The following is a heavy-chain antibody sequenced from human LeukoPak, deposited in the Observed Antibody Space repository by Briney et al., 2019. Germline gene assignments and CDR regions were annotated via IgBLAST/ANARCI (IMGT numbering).Heavy chain of an antibody. CDR1: GFTFGDYA. J-gene: IGHJ4*02. D-gene: IGHD3-22*01. Sequence: QSGGSLRLSCTASGFTFGDYAMSWVRQAPGKGLEWVGFIRSKAYGVTTEYAASVNGRFTISRDDSKSIAYLQMNSLKTEDTAVYYCTREGTSGYFHYFDYWGQGTLVTVSS. CDR3: TREGTSGYFHYFDY. V-gene: IGHV3-49*04. CDR2: IRSKAYGVTT.